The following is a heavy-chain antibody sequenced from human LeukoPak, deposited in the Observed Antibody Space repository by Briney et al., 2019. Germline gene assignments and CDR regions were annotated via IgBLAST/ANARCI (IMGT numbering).Heavy chain of an antibody. CDR3: ATSSGYKKH. J-gene: IGHJ4*02. CDR2: INHSGST. V-gene: IGHV4-34*01. D-gene: IGHD3-22*01. CDR1: GGSFSGYY. Sequence: SETLSLTCAVYGGSFSGYYWSWIRQPPGKGLEWIGEINHSGSTNYNPSLKSRVTISVDTSKNQFSLKLSSVTAADTAVYYCATSSGYKKHWGQGTLVTVSS.